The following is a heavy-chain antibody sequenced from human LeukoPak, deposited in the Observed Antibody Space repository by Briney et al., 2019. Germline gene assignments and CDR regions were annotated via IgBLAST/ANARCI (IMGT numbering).Heavy chain of an antibody. CDR2: IIPIFGTA. CDR1: GGTFSSYA. D-gene: IGHD3-3*01. V-gene: IGHV1-69*05. J-gene: IGHJ6*03. Sequence: SVKVSCKASGGTFSSYAISWVRQAPGQGLEWMGRIIPIFGTANYAQKFQGRVTITTDESTSTAYMELSSLRSEDMAVYYCARGDVLRFLEWSPYSGDYYYYMDVWGKGTTVTVSS. CDR3: ARGDVLRFLEWSPYSGDYYYYMDV.